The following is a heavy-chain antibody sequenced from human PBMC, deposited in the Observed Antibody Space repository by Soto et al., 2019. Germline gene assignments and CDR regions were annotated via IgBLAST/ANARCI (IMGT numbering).Heavy chain of an antibody. CDR2: IKQDGSEK. CDR1: GFTFSSYW. CDR3: ARLKPPGSGYYLFDY. J-gene: IGHJ4*02. Sequence: GGSLRLSCAASGFTFSSYWMSWVRQAPGKGLEWVANIKQDGSEKYYVDSVKGRFTISRDNAKNSLYLQMNSLRAEDTAVYYCARLKPPGSGYYLFDYWGQGTLVTVSS. D-gene: IGHD3-22*01. V-gene: IGHV3-7*03.